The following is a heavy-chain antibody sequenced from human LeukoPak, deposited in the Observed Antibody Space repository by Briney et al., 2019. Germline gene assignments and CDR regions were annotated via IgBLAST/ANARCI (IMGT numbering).Heavy chain of an antibody. CDR3: ARGGVAAKYYFDY. Sequence: SETLSLTCTVSGASISPLYWSWIRQAPGKALEFIGYIYDSGAANCNPSLKSRVTLSVDTSKNQFSLKLTSVTAADTAVYYCARGGVAAKYYFDYWGQGILVTVSS. V-gene: IGHV4-59*11. CDR1: GASISPLY. D-gene: IGHD6-13*01. J-gene: IGHJ4*02. CDR2: IYDSGAA.